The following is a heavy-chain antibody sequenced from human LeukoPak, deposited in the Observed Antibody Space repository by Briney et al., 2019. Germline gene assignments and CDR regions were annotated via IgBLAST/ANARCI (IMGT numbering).Heavy chain of an antibody. V-gene: IGHV4-59*04. CDR2: IYYSGST. CDR1: GGSISSYY. CDR3: ARDCSGGSCYWGYFDY. Sequence: SETLSLTCTVSGGSISSYYWSWIRQPPGKGLEWIGYIYYSGSTYYNPSLKSRVTISVDTSKNQFSLKLSSVTAADTAVYYCARDCSGGSCYWGYFDYWGQGTLVTVSS. J-gene: IGHJ4*02. D-gene: IGHD2-15*01.